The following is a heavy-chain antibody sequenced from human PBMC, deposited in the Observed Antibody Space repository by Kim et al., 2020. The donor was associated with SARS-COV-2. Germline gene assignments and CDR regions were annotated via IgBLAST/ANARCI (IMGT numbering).Heavy chain of an antibody. V-gene: IGHV1-24*01. Sequence: ASVKVSCKVSGYTLTELSMHWVRQAPGKGLEWMGGFDPEDGETIYAQKFQGRVTMTEDTSTDTAYMELSSLRSEDTAVYYCATTDQWLVRSRGAFDIWGQGTMVTVSS. CDR1: GYTLTELS. J-gene: IGHJ3*02. CDR3: ATTDQWLVRSRGAFDI. CDR2: FDPEDGET. D-gene: IGHD6-19*01.